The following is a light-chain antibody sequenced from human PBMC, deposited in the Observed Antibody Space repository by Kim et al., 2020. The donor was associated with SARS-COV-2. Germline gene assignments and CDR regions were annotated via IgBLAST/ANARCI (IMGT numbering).Light chain of an antibody. CDR1: TVGSKI. J-gene: IGLJ3*02. CDR3: QVWDSSSDHPV. V-gene: IGLV3-21*04. CDR2: YDS. Sequence: PGMTDRIHVVGNTVGSKIVHWYQQKPGQAPVLVIYYDSDRPSGIPERFSGSNSGNTATLTISRVEAGDEADYYCQVWDSSSDHPVFGGGTQLTVL.